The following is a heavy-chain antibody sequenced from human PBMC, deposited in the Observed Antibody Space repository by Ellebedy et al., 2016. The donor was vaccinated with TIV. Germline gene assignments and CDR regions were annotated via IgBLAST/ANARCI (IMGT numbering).Heavy chain of an antibody. V-gene: IGHV1-18*01. Sequence: AASVKVSCKASGYTFTSYGISWARQAPGQGPEWMGWISVYNGNTKYGQRVQGRVTMTTDTSTTTAYMELRSLTSDDTAVYYCGRVVSDYIWGSYRLDYWGQGTLVTVSS. CDR3: GRVVSDYIWGSYRLDY. CDR1: GYTFTSYG. D-gene: IGHD3-16*02. J-gene: IGHJ4*02. CDR2: ISVYNGNT.